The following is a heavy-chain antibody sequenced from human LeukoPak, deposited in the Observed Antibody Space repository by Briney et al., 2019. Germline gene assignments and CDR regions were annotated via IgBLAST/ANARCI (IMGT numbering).Heavy chain of an antibody. D-gene: IGHD4-23*01. CDR3: ARGRGYGGRRRYFQH. CDR2: INHSGST. J-gene: IGHJ1*01. Sequence: SETLSLTCAVYGGSFSGYYWSWIRQPPGKGLEWIGEINHSGSTNYNPSLKSRVTISVDTSKNQFSLKLSSVTAADTAVYYCARGRGYGGRRRYFQHWGQGTLVTVSS. V-gene: IGHV4-34*01. CDR1: GGSFSGYY.